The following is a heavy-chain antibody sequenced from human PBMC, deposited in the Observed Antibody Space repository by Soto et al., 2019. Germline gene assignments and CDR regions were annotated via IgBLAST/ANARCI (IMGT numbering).Heavy chain of an antibody. V-gene: IGHV4-30-2*01. J-gene: IGHJ5*02. CDR2: IYHSGST. CDR3: ARTESGTFDP. Sequence: SETLSLTCTVSDGSVSSGGYSWSWIRQPPGKGLEWIGYIYHSGSTCYNPSLKSRVTISVDRSKNQFSLKLSSVTAADTAVYYCARTESGTFDPWGQGTLVTVSS. D-gene: IGHD1-7*01. CDR1: DGSVSSGGYS.